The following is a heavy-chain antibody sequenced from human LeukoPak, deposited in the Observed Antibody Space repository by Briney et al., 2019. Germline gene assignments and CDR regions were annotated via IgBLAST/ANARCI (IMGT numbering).Heavy chain of an antibody. J-gene: IGHJ4*02. Sequence: GGSLRLSCAASGFIFSSYSMNWVRQAPGKGLEWVASISSGNNYIYYADSVKGRFTISRDNAKNSVYLQMNSLRVEDTAVYYCARDLSGYDRVDYWGQGTLVTVSS. D-gene: IGHD5-12*01. CDR2: ISSGNNYI. CDR1: GFIFSSYS. CDR3: ARDLSGYDRVDY. V-gene: IGHV3-21*01.